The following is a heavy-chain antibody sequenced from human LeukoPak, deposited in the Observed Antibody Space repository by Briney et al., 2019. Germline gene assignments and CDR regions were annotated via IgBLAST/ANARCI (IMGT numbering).Heavy chain of an antibody. CDR2: IIPIFGTA. V-gene: IGHV1-69*13. Sequence: GASVKVSCKASGGTFCSYAISWVRQAPGQGLEWMGGIIPIFGTANYAQKFQGRVTITADESTSTAYMELSSLRSEDTAVYYCAREAPGEDTAMVLDWGQGTLVTVSS. CDR3: AREAPGEDTAMVLD. D-gene: IGHD5-18*01. CDR1: GGTFCSYA. J-gene: IGHJ4*02.